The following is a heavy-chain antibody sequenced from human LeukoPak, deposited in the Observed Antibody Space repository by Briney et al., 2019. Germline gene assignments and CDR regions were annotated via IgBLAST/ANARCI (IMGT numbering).Heavy chain of an antibody. Sequence: GGSLRLSCAASGFTFSSYSMNWVRQAPGKGLEWVSSISSSSSYIYYADSVKGRFTISRDNSKNTLYLQMNSLRAEDKAVYYCAKESDVRFGELTPLDNWGQGTLVTVSS. CDR3: AKESDVRFGELTPLDN. D-gene: IGHD3-10*01. V-gene: IGHV3-21*01. CDR2: ISSSSSYI. CDR1: GFTFSSYS. J-gene: IGHJ4*02.